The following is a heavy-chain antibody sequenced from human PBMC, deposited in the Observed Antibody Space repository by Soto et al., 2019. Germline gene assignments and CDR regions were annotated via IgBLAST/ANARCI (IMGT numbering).Heavy chain of an antibody. D-gene: IGHD3-22*01. CDR1: GGSFSGYY. V-gene: IGHV4-34*01. Sequence: PSETLSLTCAVYGGSFSGYYWSWIRQPPGKGLEWIGEINHSGSTNYNPSLKSRVTISVDTSKNQFSLKLSSVTAADTAVYYCAQYYYDSSGYPTDHDAFDIWGQGTIVTVSS. J-gene: IGHJ3*02. CDR3: AQYYYDSSGYPTDHDAFDI. CDR2: INHSGST.